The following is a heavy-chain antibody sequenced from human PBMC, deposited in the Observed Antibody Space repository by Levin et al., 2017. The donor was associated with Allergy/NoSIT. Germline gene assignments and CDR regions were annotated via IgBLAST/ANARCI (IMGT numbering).Heavy chain of an antibody. CDR3: ARDHEGGYSYGPADY. J-gene: IGHJ4*02. V-gene: IGHV3-33*01. D-gene: IGHD5-18*01. Sequence: SCAASGFTFSSYGMHWVRQAPGKGLEWVAVIWYDGSNKYYADSVKGRFTISRDNSKNTLYLQMNSLRAEDTAVYYCARDHEGGYSYGPADYWGQGTLVTVSS. CDR2: IWYDGSNK. CDR1: GFTFSSYG.